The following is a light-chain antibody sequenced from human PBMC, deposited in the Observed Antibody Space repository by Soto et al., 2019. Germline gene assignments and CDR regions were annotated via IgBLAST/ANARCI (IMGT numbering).Light chain of an antibody. V-gene: IGLV2-8*01. CDR3: SSDAGSSNV. CDR2: EVN. Sequence: QSALTQPPSASGSPGQSGAISCTGTSSDVGVYNYVSWYQQHPGKAPKLMIYEVNKRPSGVPDRFSGSKSGNTASLTVSGLQAEDEADYYCSSDAGSSNVFGTGTKLTVL. J-gene: IGLJ1*01. CDR1: SSDVGVYNY.